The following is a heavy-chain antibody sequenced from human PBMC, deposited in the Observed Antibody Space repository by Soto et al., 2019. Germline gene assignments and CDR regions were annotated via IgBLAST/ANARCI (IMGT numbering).Heavy chain of an antibody. CDR2: IWYDGNNK. CDR1: GFTFSSSG. J-gene: IGHJ6*02. Sequence: QVQLVESGGGVVQPGSSLRLSCAASGFTFSSSGMHWVRQAPGKGLEWVAVIWYDGNNKYYADSVKGRFTISRDNSKNTLYLQMHSLRAEDTAVYYCASEYCSGGSCYYFGMDVWGQGTSVTVSS. V-gene: IGHV3-33*01. CDR3: ASEYCSGGSCYYFGMDV. D-gene: IGHD2-15*01.